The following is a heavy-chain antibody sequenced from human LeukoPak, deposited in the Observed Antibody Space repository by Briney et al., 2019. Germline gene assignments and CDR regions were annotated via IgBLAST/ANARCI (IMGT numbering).Heavy chain of an antibody. CDR2: FDPEDGET. CDR3: ATGLLWFGETLGYNWFDP. Sequence: ASVKVSCKVSGYTPTELSMHWVRQAPGKGLEWMGGFDPEDGETIYAQKFQGRVTMTEDTSTDTAYMELSSLRSEDTAVYYCATGLLWFGETLGYNWFDPWGQGTLVTVSS. J-gene: IGHJ5*02. D-gene: IGHD3-10*01. CDR1: GYTPTELS. V-gene: IGHV1-24*01.